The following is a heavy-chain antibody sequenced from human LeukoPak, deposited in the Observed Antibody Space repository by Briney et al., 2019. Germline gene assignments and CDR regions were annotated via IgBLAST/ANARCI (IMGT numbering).Heavy chain of an antibody. CDR1: GGTFSSYA. CDR3: ARESREVCYYCYYGMDV. J-gene: IGHJ6*04. V-gene: IGHV1-69*01. Sequence: SVEVSCKASGGTFSSYAISWVRQAPGQGLEWMGGIIPIFGTANYAQKFQGRVTITADESTSTAYMELSSLRSEDTAVYYCARESREVCYYCYYGMDVWGKGTTVTVSS. D-gene: IGHD3-16*01. CDR2: IIPIFGTA.